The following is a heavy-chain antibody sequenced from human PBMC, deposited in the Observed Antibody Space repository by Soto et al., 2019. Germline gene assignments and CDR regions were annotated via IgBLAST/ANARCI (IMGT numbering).Heavy chain of an antibody. J-gene: IGHJ6*02. Sequence: QVQLQESGPGLVRPSQTLSLTCTVSGDSISSADYYWSWIRQTPGKGLEWIGHIIYSGTTYYNPSLKSRLTISVDKSKNHFSLRLTSVTAADTAVYYCARDLWVEPELYYYGMDVWGQGTTVTVSS. CDR2: IIYSGTT. CDR1: GDSISSADYY. V-gene: IGHV4-30-4*01. CDR3: ARDLWVEPELYYYGMDV. D-gene: IGHD1-1*01.